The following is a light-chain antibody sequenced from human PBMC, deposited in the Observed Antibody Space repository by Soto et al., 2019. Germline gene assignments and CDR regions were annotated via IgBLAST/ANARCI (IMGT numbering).Light chain of an antibody. CDR2: GAS. J-gene: IGKJ1*01. Sequence: EIMLTQSPGTLSLSPGERATLSCRSSQSVSNNYLAWYQQKPGQAPRLLIHGASTRAGGVPDRDSGSGSGTDFTLTISRLEPEDFALYYCQQYATSPWTFGQGTKVDIK. CDR3: QQYATSPWT. V-gene: IGKV3-20*01. CDR1: QSVSNNY.